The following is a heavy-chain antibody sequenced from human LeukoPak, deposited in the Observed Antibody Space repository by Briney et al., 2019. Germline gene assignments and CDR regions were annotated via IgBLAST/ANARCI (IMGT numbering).Heavy chain of an antibody. V-gene: IGHV3-23*01. CDR1: GFIFDNYA. CDR2: ISGSAERM. J-gene: IGHJ4*02. Sequence: PGGSLRLSCVASGFIFDNYAMAWVRQAPGKWLEWVSGISGSAERMYYADSVRGRFTISRDNSKNTLFLQLNSLRADDTAVYFCAKRDYPSPTDFYPLFDYWGQGALVTVSS. D-gene: IGHD3/OR15-3a*01. CDR3: AKRDYPSPTDFYPLFDY.